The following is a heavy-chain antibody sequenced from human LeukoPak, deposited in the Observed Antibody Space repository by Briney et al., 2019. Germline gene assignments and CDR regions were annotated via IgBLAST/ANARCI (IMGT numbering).Heavy chain of an antibody. V-gene: IGHV4-38-2*02. CDR2: IYHSGST. Sequence: SETLSLTCTVSGYSISSGYYWGWIRQPPGKGLEWIGTIYHSGSTYYNLSLKSRLTISVDTSKNQFSLRLSSVTAADTAVYYCARGEYSSGWYWDWGQGTLVTVSS. J-gene: IGHJ4*02. CDR1: GYSISSGYY. CDR3: ARGEYSSGWYWD. D-gene: IGHD6-19*01.